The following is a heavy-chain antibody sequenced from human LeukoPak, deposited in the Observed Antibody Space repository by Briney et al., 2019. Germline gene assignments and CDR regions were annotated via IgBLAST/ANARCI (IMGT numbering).Heavy chain of an antibody. V-gene: IGHV3-30*04. CDR3: ARVKGTPDYYYYMDV. CDR1: GFTFSSYA. J-gene: IGHJ6*03. CDR2: ISYDGSNK. Sequence: PGRSLRLSCAASGFTFSSYAMHWVRQAPGKGLEWVAVISYDGSNKYYADSVKGRFTISRDNSKNTLYLQMNSLRAEDTAVYYCARVKGTPDYYYYMDVWGKGTTVTVSS. D-gene: IGHD1-1*01.